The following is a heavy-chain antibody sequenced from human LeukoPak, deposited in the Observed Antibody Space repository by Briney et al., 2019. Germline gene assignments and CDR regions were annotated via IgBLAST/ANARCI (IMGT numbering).Heavy chain of an antibody. D-gene: IGHD1-26*01. CDR3: AKVIVGATRYYYYYGMDV. V-gene: IGHV3-23*01. J-gene: IGHJ6*02. CDR2: ISGSGGGT. Sequence: PGGSLRLSCAASGFTFSTYAVNWVRQAPGKGLEWVSTISGSGGGTYYADSVKGRFTISRDNSKNTLYLQMSSLRAEDTAVYYCAKVIVGATRYYYYYGMDVWGQGTTVTVSS. CDR1: GFTFSTYA.